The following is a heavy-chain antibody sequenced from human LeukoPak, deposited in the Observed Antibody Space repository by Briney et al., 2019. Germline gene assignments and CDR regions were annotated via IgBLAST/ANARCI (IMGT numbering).Heavy chain of an antibody. Sequence: PSETLSLTCTVSGGSISSYYWSWIRQPPGKGLEWIGYIYYSGSTNYNPSLKSRVTISVDTSENQFSLKLSSVTAADTAVYYCARANLYNWFDPWGQGTLVTVSS. CDR3: ARANLYNWFDP. V-gene: IGHV4-59*01. CDR2: IYYSGST. J-gene: IGHJ5*02. CDR1: GGSISSYY.